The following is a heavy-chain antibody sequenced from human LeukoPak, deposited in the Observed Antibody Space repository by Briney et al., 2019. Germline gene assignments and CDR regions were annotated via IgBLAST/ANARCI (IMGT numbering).Heavy chain of an antibody. CDR1: GESLSGYY. V-gene: IGHV4-34*01. CDR2: VNQRGLT. Sequence: SETLSLTCAVFGESLSGYYWSWIRQTPGKGLEWIGDVNQRGLTNYNPSLQSRAAISGDTSKRLVSLSLTSVTAADSAIYYCVRGAGHYDLPWGTFRPVYYDFWGQGTLVTVSS. D-gene: IGHD3-16*02. J-gene: IGHJ4*02. CDR3: VRGAGHYDLPWGTFRPVYYDF.